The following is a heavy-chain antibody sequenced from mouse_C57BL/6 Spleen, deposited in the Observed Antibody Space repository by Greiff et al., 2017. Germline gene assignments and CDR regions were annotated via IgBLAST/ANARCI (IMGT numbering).Heavy chain of an antibody. D-gene: IGHD2-3*01. V-gene: IGHV1-4*01. J-gene: IGHJ4*01. Sequence: VQLQQSGAELARPGASVKMSCKASGYTFTSYTMHWVKQRPGQGLEWIGYINPSSGYTKYNQKFKDKATLTADKSSSTAYMQLSSLTSEDSAVYYCARGVTTRNAMDYWRQATSVTVSS. CDR1: GYTFTSYT. CDR2: INPSSGYT. CDR3: ARGVTTRNAMDY.